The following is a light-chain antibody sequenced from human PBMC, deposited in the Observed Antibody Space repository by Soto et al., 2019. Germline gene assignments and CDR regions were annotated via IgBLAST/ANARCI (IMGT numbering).Light chain of an antibody. CDR2: EGS. J-gene: IGLJ2*01. CDR1: RSDIGGYNL. Sequence: QSVLTQPASVSGSPGQSISISCTGTRSDIGGYNLVSWYQHHPGKAPKLMIYEGSKRPSGVSNRFFGSKSGNAASLTISGLQAEDEADYYCCSYAGSSTLLFGGGTQLTVL. CDR3: CSYAGSSTLL. V-gene: IGLV2-23*01.